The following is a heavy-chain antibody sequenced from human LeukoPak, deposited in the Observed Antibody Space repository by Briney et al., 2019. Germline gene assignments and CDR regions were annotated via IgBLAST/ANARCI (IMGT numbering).Heavy chain of an antibody. CDR1: GGPISSYY. D-gene: IGHD1-14*01. Sequence: SETLSLTCTVSGGPISSYYWSWIRQPPGKGLEWIGYVYYSGSTNYNPSPKSRVTISVDTSKSQFSLKLSPVTAADTAVYYCARGKDPPTTGFDPWGQGTLVTVSS. CDR3: ARGKDPPTTGFDP. CDR2: VYYSGST. J-gene: IGHJ5*02. V-gene: IGHV4-59*01.